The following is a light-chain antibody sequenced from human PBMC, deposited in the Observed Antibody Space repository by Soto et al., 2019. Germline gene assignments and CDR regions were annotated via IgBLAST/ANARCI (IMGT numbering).Light chain of an antibody. CDR3: SSKRSSDTLYV. CDR2: EVT. CDR1: SSDIGAYDY. J-gene: IGLJ1*01. Sequence: QSALTQPASLSGSPGQSITISCTGTSSDIGAYDYVSWYQQHPGKAPKLIIYEVTYRPSGVSARFSGSKSGNTASLTVSGLQAEDEADYYCSSKRSSDTLYVFGTGTKVTV. V-gene: IGLV2-14*01.